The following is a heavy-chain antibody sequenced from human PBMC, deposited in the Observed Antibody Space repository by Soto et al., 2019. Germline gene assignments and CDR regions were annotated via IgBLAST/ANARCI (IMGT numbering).Heavy chain of an antibody. J-gene: IGHJ4*02. CDR3: ATGRFSSSLYFDY. D-gene: IGHD6-6*01. CDR2: IKSKTDGGTA. CDR1: GFTFSNAW. V-gene: IGHV3-15*01. Sequence: EVQLVESGGGLVKPGVSLRLSCAASGFTFSNAWMTWVRQAPGKGLEWVGRIKSKTDGGTADYAAPVKGRFTISRDDSKNTLYLQMNSLKTEDTAMYYCATGRFSSSLYFDYWGQGTLVTVSS.